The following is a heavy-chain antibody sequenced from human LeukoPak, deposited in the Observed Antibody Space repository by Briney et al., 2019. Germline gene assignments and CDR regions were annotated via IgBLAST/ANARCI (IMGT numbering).Heavy chain of an antibody. J-gene: IGHJ6*02. D-gene: IGHD2-21*01. CDR3: ATIPTGGHVRAGVIDV. CDR2: ISATSTFI. V-gene: IGHV3-21*01. CDR1: GFTFSRHH. Sequence: GGSLRLSCSASGFTFSRHHMTWVRQAPGKGLEWVSSISATSTFIEDADSVKGRFTISRDNAKNSVYLQMDSLKDEDTAVYYCATIPTGGHVRAGVIDVWGQGTTVTVSS.